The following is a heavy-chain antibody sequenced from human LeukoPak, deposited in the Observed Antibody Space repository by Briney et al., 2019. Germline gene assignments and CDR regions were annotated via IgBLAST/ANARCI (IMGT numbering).Heavy chain of an antibody. CDR1: AFIFSGHW. CDR2: ISSSGGST. CDR3: ARPVDYCGGGTCYNYYYYGMDV. J-gene: IGHJ6*02. D-gene: IGHD2-15*01. V-gene: IGHV3-23*01. Sequence: GGSLRLSCEGSAFIFSGHWMNWVRQTPGKGLEWVSAISSSGGSTYYADSVKGRFTISRDNSKNTLYLQMNSLRAEDTAIYYCARPVDYCGGGTCYNYYYYGMDVWGQGTSVTVSS.